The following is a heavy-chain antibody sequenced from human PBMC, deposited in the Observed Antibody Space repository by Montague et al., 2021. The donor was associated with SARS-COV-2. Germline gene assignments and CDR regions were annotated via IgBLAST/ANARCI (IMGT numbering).Heavy chain of an antibody. Sequence: SLRLSCAASGFTFSSYDMHWVRQAPGKGLEWVAVISYDGSNKYYADSVKGRSTISRDNSKNTLYLQMNSLGAEDTAVYYCAKDVGLRNFFDYWGQGTLVTVSS. V-gene: IGHV3-30*18. J-gene: IGHJ4*02. D-gene: IGHD1-26*01. CDR3: AKDVGLRNFFDY. CDR2: ISYDGSNK. CDR1: GFTFSSYD.